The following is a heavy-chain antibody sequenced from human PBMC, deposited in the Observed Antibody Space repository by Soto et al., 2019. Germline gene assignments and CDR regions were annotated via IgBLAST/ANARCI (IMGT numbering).Heavy chain of an antibody. CDR1: GFTLSSYA. CDR2: IGTSGSYI. CDR3: ARGSAFIGLDY. V-gene: IGHV3-21*01. J-gene: IGHJ4*02. Sequence: SGFTLSSYAMSWVRQAPGKGLEWVSSIGTSGSYIYDTDSVKGRFTISRDNTKDSLYLQMNSLRAEDTAIYYCARGSAFIGLDYWGQGTPVTVSS. D-gene: IGHD1-26*01.